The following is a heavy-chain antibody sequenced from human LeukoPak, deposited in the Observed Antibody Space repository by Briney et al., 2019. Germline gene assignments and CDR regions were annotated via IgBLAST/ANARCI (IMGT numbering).Heavy chain of an antibody. CDR2: INPNSGGT. V-gene: IGHV1-2*02. D-gene: IGHD3-10*01. CDR1: GYTFTDYF. Sequence: ASVTVSCKASGYTFTDYFMHWVRQAPGQGLEWMGWINPNSGGTQSAQKFRGRVTMTRDTSVSTAYMEVTSLRGDDTAVYYCARAKRFGELLYGWGQGTLVTVSS. J-gene: IGHJ4*02. CDR3: ARAKRFGELLYG.